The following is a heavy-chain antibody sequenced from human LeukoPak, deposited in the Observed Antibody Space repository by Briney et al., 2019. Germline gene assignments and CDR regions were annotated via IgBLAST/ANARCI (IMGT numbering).Heavy chain of an antibody. CDR2: SIPIFGTA. J-gene: IGHJ5*02. Sequence: ASVKVSCKASGGTVSRYPISWVRQAPGQGLEWMGASIPIFGTANYAQKFQGRVTITADESTSTAYMELSSLRSEDTAVYYCARDRPGRYCSTISCYSASPFDPWGQGTLVTVSS. CDR3: ARDRPGRYCSTISCYSASPFDP. V-gene: IGHV1-69*01. CDR1: GGTVSRYP. D-gene: IGHD2-2*02.